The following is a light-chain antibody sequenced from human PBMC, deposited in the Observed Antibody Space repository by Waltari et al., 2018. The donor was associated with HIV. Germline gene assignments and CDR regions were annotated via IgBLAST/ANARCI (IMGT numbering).Light chain of an antibody. Sequence: QSVLTQPPSVSGAPGQRVPICCTGQRPNHGAGYDVPWYQQLPGTAPKLLIYGTSIRPSGFPYRFSGSKSGTSASLAITGLQAEDEADYYCQSYDSSLSGSVFGTGTKVTVL. CDR3: QSYDSSLSGSV. J-gene: IGLJ1*01. CDR2: GTS. V-gene: IGLV1-40*01. CDR1: RPNHGAGYD.